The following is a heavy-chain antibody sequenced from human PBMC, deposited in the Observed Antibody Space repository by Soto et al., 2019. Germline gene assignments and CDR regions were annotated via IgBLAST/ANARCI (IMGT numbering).Heavy chain of an antibody. CDR2: ISWNSGGI. D-gene: IGHD3-22*01. CDR1: GFTFDDYA. Sequence: EVQLVESGGGLVQPGRSLRLSCAASGFTFDDYALHWVRQAPGKGLEWVSGISWNSGGIGYADSVKGRFTISRDNAKNSLYLQMNSLRVEDTALYYCAKDYYVSSGYWGAFDIWGQGTMVTVSS. V-gene: IGHV3-9*01. J-gene: IGHJ3*02. CDR3: AKDYYVSSGYWGAFDI.